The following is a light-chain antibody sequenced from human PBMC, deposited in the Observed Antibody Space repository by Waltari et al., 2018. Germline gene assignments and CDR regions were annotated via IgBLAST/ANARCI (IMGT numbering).Light chain of an antibody. CDR1: SGSVYTSNS. CDR3: VLYMGDGTCV. Sequence: QTVVTQEPSLSVSPGGTVTLTWGLTSGSVYTSNSPSWYQQTPGQAPRTLIYSTNSRSSGVSDRFFGSILGKKAALTITGAQADDEGDYYCVLYMGDGTCVFGGGTKLTVL. J-gene: IGLJ3*02. CDR2: STN. V-gene: IGLV8-61*01.